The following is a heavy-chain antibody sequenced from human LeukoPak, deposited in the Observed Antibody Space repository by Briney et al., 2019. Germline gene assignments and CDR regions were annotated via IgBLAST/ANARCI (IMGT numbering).Heavy chain of an antibody. J-gene: IGHJ4*02. CDR1: DGSINSYF. CDR3: ARHNVLLWFGELFRTLDY. D-gene: IGHD3-10*01. V-gene: IGHV4-4*07. CDR2: IYASGST. Sequence: PSETLSLTCTVSDGSINSYFWSWIRQPAGKGLEYIGRIYASGSTNYNPSLKSRVTISVDTSKNQFSLKLSSVTAADTAVYYCARHNVLLWFGELFRTLDYWGQGTLVTVSS.